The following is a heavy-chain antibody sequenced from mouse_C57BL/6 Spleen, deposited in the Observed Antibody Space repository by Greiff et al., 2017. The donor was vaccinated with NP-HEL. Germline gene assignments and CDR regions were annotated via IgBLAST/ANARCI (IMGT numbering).Heavy chain of an antibody. J-gene: IGHJ1*03. V-gene: IGHV1-69*01. CDR3: ARRDYCSGCSYWYFDV. D-gene: IGHD1-1*01. CDR1: GYTFTSYW. Sequence: QVQLQQPGAELVMPGASVKLSCKASGYTFTSYWMHWVKQRPGQGLEWIGEIYPSDSYNNYNQKFKGKATLTVDKSSSTAYMQLSSLTSEDSAVYYCARRDYCSGCSYWYFDVWGTGTTVTVSS. CDR2: IYPSDSYN.